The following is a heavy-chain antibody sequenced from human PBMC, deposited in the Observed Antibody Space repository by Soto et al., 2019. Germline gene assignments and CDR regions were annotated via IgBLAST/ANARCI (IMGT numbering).Heavy chain of an antibody. Sequence: PGGSLRLSCAASGFIFSSDSMNWVRQAPGKGLEWVSYISSSSSTIYYADSVKGRFTISRDNAKNSLYLQMNSLRDEDTAVYYCARDLAFYDYIWGSYRYTEFDYWGQGTLVTVSS. J-gene: IGHJ4*02. CDR2: ISSSSSTI. V-gene: IGHV3-48*02. CDR3: ARDLAFYDYIWGSYRYTEFDY. CDR1: GFIFSSDS. D-gene: IGHD3-16*02.